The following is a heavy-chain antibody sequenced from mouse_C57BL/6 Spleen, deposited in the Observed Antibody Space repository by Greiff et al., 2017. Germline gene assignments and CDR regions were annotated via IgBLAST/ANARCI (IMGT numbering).Heavy chain of an antibody. CDR3: AGSRNYGSFYFDY. Sequence: VQLQQSGPELVKPGASVKISCKASGYAFSSSWMNWVKQRPGKGLEWIGRIYPGDGDTNYNGKFKGKATLTADKSSSTAYMQLSSLTSEDSAVYFCAGSRNYGSFYFDYWGQGTTLTVSS. D-gene: IGHD1-1*01. CDR1: GYAFSSSW. CDR2: IYPGDGDT. V-gene: IGHV1-82*01. J-gene: IGHJ2*01.